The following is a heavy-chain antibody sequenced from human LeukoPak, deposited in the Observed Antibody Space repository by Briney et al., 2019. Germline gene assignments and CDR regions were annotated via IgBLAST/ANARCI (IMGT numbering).Heavy chain of an antibody. CDR3: AIRWGTFGPVVPAAIGQYYMDV. J-gene: IGHJ6*03. CDR1: GGTFSSYA. CDR2: IIPIFGTA. Sequence: GASVKVSCKASGGTFSSYAISWVRQAPGQGLEWMGGIIPIFGTANYAQKFRGRVTITADESTSTAYMELSSLRSEDTAVYYCAIRWGTFGPVVPAAIGQYYMDVWGKGTTVTVSS. D-gene: IGHD2-2*01. V-gene: IGHV1-69*13.